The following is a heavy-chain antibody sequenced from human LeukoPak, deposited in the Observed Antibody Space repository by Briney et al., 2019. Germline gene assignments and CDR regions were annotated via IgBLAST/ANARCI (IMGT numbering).Heavy chain of an antibody. D-gene: IGHD5-24*01. Sequence: PSETLSLSCPVSSGSISSGVYYWSWIRHHPGKCLEWIGYSYYSGSTYYNPSLKSRVTISVDTSKNQFSLKLSSVTAADTAVYYCARGVRWLQLSYFDYWGQGTLVTVSS. J-gene: IGHJ4*02. CDR3: ARGVRWLQLSYFDY. CDR1: SGSISSGVYY. CDR2: SYYSGST. V-gene: IGHV4-31*03.